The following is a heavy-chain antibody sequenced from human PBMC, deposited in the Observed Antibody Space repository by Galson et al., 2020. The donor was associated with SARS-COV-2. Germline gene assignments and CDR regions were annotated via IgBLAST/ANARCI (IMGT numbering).Heavy chain of an antibody. CDR2: IGTAGDT. D-gene: IGHD3-22*01. Sequence: GGSLRLSCAASGFTFSSYDMHWVRQATGKGLEWVSAIGTAGDTYYPGSVKGRFTISRENAKNSLYLQMNSLRAGDTAVYYCARVEYDSSGYYYWFDPWGQGTLVTVSS. J-gene: IGHJ5*02. V-gene: IGHV3-13*01. CDR1: GFTFSSYD. CDR3: ARVEYDSSGYYYWFDP.